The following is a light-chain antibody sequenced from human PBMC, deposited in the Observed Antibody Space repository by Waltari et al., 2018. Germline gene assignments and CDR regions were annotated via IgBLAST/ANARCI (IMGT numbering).Light chain of an antibody. CDR2: EVN. J-gene: IGLJ3*02. CDR3: SSYLGSRTDWV. V-gene: IGLV2-14*01. Sequence: QSALTQPASVSGSPGQSITISCTGTSSDVGYYNFVSWYQLHPGKAPKLMIYEVNNRPSGVSNRFSGSKSGTTASLTISGLQAEDEADYYCSSYLGSRTDWVFGGGTKVTVL. CDR1: SSDVGYYNF.